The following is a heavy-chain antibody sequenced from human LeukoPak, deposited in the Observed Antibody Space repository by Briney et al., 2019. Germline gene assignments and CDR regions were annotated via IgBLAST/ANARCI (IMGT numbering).Heavy chain of an antibody. D-gene: IGHD6-19*01. Sequence: PWGSLRLSCAASGFTFSSYGMHWVRQAPGKGLEWVAVISYDGSNKYYADSVKGRFTISRDNSKNTLYLQMNSLRAEDTAVYYCAKHSSGSSFDYWGQGTLVTVSS. CDR3: AKHSSGSSFDY. J-gene: IGHJ4*02. CDR2: ISYDGSNK. CDR1: GFTFSSYG. V-gene: IGHV3-30*18.